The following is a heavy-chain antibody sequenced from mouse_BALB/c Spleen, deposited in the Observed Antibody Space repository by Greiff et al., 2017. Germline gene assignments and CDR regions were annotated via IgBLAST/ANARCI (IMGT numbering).Heavy chain of an antibody. J-gene: IGHJ3*01. D-gene: IGHD2-3*01. V-gene: IGHV14-3*02. CDR3: ARYYDGYYDWFAY. Sequence: VQLQQSGAELVKPGASVKLSCTASGFNIKDTYMHWVKQRPEQGLEWIGRIDPANGNTKYDPKFQGKATITADTSSNTAYLQLSSLTSEDTAVYYCARYYDGYYDWFAYWGQGTLVTVSA. CDR1: GFNIKDTY. CDR2: IDPANGNT.